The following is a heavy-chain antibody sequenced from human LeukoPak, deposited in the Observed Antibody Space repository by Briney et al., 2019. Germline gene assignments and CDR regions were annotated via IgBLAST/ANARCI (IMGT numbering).Heavy chain of an antibody. CDR1: GFTFDDYG. D-gene: IGHD6-19*01. Sequence: GGSLRLSCAASGFTFDDYGMSRVRQAPGKGREWVSGINWNGGSTGYADSVKGRFTISRDNAKNSLYLQMNSLRAEDTALYYCAREGYSSGWQLYYYYMDVWGKGTTVIVSS. J-gene: IGHJ6*03. CDR2: INWNGGST. V-gene: IGHV3-20*04. CDR3: AREGYSSGWQLYYYYMDV.